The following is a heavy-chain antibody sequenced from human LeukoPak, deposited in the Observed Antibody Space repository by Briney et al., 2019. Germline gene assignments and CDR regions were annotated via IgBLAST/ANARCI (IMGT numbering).Heavy chain of an antibody. V-gene: IGHV3-23*01. CDR2: ISDSGGTT. CDR1: GFSFSNLA. CDR3: AKDARRSSVWYFFDH. J-gene: IGHJ4*02. Sequence: GGSLRLSCVASGFSFSNLAMRWVRQAPGKGLEWVSVISDSGGTTYYADSVKGRFTISRDNSRNTLYLRMNSLRVEDTAVYYCAKDARRSSVWYFFDHWGQGTLVTVSS. D-gene: IGHD6-19*01.